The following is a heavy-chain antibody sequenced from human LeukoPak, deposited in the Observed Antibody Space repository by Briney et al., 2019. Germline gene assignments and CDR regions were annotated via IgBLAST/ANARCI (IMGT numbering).Heavy chain of an antibody. CDR3: ARVGSSHYYYHMDV. CDR1: GSTFSSYA. CDR2: IIPIFGTA. Sequence: SVKVSCKASGSTFSSYAISWVRQAPGQGLEWMGGIIPIFGTANYAQKFQGRVTITADKSTSTAYMELSSLRSEDTAVYYCARVGSSHYYYHMDVWGKGTTVTVSS. D-gene: IGHD6-13*01. J-gene: IGHJ6*03. V-gene: IGHV1-69*06.